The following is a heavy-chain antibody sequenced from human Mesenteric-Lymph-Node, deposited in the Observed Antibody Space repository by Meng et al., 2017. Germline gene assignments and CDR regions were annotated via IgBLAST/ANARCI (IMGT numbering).Heavy chain of an antibody. CDR3: ARESHYYDSSGYRDAFDI. Sequence: SETLSLTCTVSGGSISSYYWSWIRQPPGKGLEWIGYIYYSGSTNYNPSLKSRVTISVDTSKNQFSLKLSSVTAADTAVYYCARESHYYDSSGYRDAFDIWGQGTMVTVSS. D-gene: IGHD3-22*01. V-gene: IGHV4-59*01. J-gene: IGHJ3*02. CDR1: GGSISSYY. CDR2: IYYSGST.